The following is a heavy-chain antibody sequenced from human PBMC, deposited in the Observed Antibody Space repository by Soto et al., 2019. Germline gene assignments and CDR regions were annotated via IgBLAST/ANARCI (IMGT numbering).Heavy chain of an antibody. D-gene: IGHD1-26*01. V-gene: IGHV3-7*04. CDR1: ESTVRRDW. CDR3: PGGVGDAF. CDR2: TNQDGSEK. J-gene: IGHJ4*02. Sequence: EVHLGESGGGSVQPGGSLRLSCGIFESTVRRDWMNWVRQAPWKGLEWVAHTNQDGSEKYYVDSVKGRFTISRDNPKNPLFLQMTRLRAGHTVVYYSPGGVGDAFWGQGTLVTVSS.